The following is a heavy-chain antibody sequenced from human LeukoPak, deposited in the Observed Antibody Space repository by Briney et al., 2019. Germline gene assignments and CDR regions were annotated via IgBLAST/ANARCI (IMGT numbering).Heavy chain of an antibody. Sequence: GASVKVSCKASGGTFSSYAFSWVRQAPGQGLEWMGWISAYNGNTNYAQKLQGRVTMTTDTSTSTAYMELRSLRSDDTAVYYCARARPGGCDYWGQGTLVTVSS. CDR1: GGTFSSYA. D-gene: IGHD2-2*01. CDR2: ISAYNGNT. CDR3: ARARPGGCDY. V-gene: IGHV1-18*01. J-gene: IGHJ4*02.